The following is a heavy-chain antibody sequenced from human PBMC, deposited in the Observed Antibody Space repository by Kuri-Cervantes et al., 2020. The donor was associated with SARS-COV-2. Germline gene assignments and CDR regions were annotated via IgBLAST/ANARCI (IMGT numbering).Heavy chain of an antibody. V-gene: IGHV2-70*11. Sequence: SGPTLVKPTQTLTLTCTFSGFSLTTSGMCVAWFRQPPGKALEWLARIDWDDDKYYKTSLNTRLSISKDTSKNQVVLTMTNVDPGDTATYYCARVQATTVIADFWGQGTLVTVSS. D-gene: IGHD4-11*01. CDR3: ARVQATTVIADF. CDR1: GFSLTTSGMC. J-gene: IGHJ4*02. CDR2: IDWDDDK.